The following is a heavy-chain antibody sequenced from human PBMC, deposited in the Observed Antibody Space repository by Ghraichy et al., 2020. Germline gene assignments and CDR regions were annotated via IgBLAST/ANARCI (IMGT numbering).Heavy chain of an antibody. CDR2: IYYSGST. CDR3: ARSHDYGDYVGFDP. V-gene: IGHV4-30-4*01. Sequence: SETLSLTCTVSGGSISSGDYYWSWIRQPPGKGLEWIGYIYYSGSTYYNPSLKSRVTISVDTSKNQFSLKLSSVTAADTAVYYCARSHDYGDYVGFDPWGQGTLVTVSS. J-gene: IGHJ5*02. D-gene: IGHD4-17*01. CDR1: GGSISSGDYY.